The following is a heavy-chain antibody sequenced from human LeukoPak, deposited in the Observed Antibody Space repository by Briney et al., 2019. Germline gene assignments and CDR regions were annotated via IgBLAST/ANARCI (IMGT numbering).Heavy chain of an antibody. CDR1: GYTFTSYG. J-gene: IGHJ4*02. D-gene: IGHD3-22*01. V-gene: IGHV1-18*01. CDR3: ARDRAYYYDSSGKALDY. CDR2: ISAYNGNT. Sequence: ASVKVSCTASGYTFTSYGISWVRQAPGQGLEWMGWISAYNGNTNYAQKLQGRVTMTTDTSTSTAYMELRSLRSDDTAVYYCARDRAYYYDSSGKALDYWGQGTLVTVSS.